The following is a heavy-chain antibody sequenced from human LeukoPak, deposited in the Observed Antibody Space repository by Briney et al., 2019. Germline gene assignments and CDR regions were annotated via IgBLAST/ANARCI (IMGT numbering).Heavy chain of an antibody. V-gene: IGHV3-66*01. D-gene: IGHD3-16*01. CDR3: ARGFDYPYYFDY. CDR1: GFTVSSNY. CDR2: IYSGGST. Sequence: QSGGSLRLSCAVSGFTVSSNYMSWVRQAPGKGLEWVSIIYSGGSTYYADSVKGRFTISRDNSKNTLYLQVNSLRVEDTAVYYCARGFDYPYYFDYWGQGTLVTVSS. J-gene: IGHJ4*02.